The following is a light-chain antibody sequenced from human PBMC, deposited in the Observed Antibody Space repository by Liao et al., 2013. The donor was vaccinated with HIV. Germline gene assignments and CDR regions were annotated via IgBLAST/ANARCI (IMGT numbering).Light chain of an antibody. Sequence: SYDLIQPPSVSVSPGQTASITCSGDKLGDRYTCWYQQKAGQSPVLVIYQDSKRPSGIPERFSGSNSGNTATLTISGTQGMDEADYYCQAWDSSTVVFGGGTKLTVL. J-gene: IGLJ3*02. CDR1: KLGDRY. CDR3: QAWDSSTVV. CDR2: QDS. V-gene: IGLV3-1*01.